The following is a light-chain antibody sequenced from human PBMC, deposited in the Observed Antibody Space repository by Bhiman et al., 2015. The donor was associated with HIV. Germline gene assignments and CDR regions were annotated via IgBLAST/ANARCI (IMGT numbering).Light chain of an antibody. V-gene: IGLV3-21*04. CDR2: YPN. Sequence: SPVLTQPLSVSVAPGRTATITCVGNNVGTNSVHWYRQRPGQAPQLVIVYPNDRPSGIPDRFSGSYSGNAAHPDHQPGPRAGDEADYYCQLWDTTSDPFVVFGGGTKVTVL. J-gene: IGLJ2*01. CDR3: QLWDTTSDPFVV. CDR1: NVGTNS.